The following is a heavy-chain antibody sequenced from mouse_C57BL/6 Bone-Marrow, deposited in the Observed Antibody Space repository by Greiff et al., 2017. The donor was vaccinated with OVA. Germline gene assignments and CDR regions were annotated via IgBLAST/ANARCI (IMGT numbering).Heavy chain of an antibody. V-gene: IGHV5-12*01. CDR2: ISNGGGST. Sequence: EVHLVESGGGLVQPGGSLKLSCAASGFTFSDYYMYWVRQTPEKRLEWVAYISNGGGSTYYPDTVKGRFTISRDNAKNTLYLQMSRLKSEDTAMYYCARHNVCYSSSNYAMDYWGQGTSVTVSS. J-gene: IGHJ4*01. D-gene: IGHD1-1*01. CDR3: ARHNVCYSSSNYAMDY. CDR1: GFTFSDYY.